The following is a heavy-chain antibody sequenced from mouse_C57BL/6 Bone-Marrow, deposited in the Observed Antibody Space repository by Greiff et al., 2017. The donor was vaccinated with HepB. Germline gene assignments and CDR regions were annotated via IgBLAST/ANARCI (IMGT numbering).Heavy chain of an antibody. CDR3: TRDLTTVVVDPWFAY. CDR2: ISSGGDYI. J-gene: IGHJ3*01. D-gene: IGHD1-1*01. Sequence: EVKLVESGEGLVKPGGSLKLSCAASGFTFSSYAMSWVRQTPEKRLEWVAYISSGGDYIYYADTVKGRFTISRDNARNTLYLQMGSLKSEDTAVYYWTRDLTTVVVDPWFAYWGQGTLVTVSA. V-gene: IGHV5-9-1*02. CDR1: GFTFSSYA.